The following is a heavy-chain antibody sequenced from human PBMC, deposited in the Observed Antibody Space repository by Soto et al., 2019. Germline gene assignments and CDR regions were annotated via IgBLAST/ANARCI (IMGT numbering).Heavy chain of an antibody. D-gene: IGHD3-10*01. CDR2: IRSKANSYAT. Sequence: GGSLRLSCAASGFTFSGSAMHWVRQASGKGLEWVGRIRSKANSYATAYAASVKGRFTISRDDSKNTAYLQMNSLKTEDTAVYYCTRHELWFGELFDPYYYMDVWGKGTTVTVSS. J-gene: IGHJ6*03. V-gene: IGHV3-73*01. CDR1: GFTFSGSA. CDR3: TRHELWFGELFDPYYYMDV.